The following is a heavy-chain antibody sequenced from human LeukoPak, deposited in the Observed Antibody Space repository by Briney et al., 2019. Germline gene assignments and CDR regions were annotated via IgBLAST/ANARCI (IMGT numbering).Heavy chain of an antibody. CDR3: ARELRAAGTRPFDY. CDR2: IYYSGST. Sequence: PSGTLSLTCTVSGGSISSSSYYWGWIRQPPGKGLEWIGSIYYSGSTYCNPSLKSRVTISVDTSKNQFSLKLSSVTAADTAVYYCARELRAAGTRPFDYWGQGTLVTVSS. D-gene: IGHD6-13*01. V-gene: IGHV4-39*07. J-gene: IGHJ4*02. CDR1: GGSISSSSYY.